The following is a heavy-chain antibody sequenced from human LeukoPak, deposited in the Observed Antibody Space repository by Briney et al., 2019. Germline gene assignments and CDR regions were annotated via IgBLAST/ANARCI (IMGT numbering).Heavy chain of an antibody. Sequence: PSETLSLTCAVYGGSFSGYYWSWIRQPPGKGLEWIGEINHSGSTNYNPSLKSRVTISVDTSKNQFSLKLSSVTAADTAVYYCAKVLVTTESYWGQGTLVTVSS. CDR3: AKVLVTTESY. V-gene: IGHV4-34*01. D-gene: IGHD4-17*01. CDR1: GGSFSGYY. J-gene: IGHJ4*02. CDR2: INHSGST.